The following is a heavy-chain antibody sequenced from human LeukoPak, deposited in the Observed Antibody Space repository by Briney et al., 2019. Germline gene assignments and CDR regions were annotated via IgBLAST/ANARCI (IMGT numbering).Heavy chain of an antibody. Sequence: GGPLRLSCAASGFTFSSYAMHWVRQAPGKGLEWVSLISYDGSNKYYADSVKGRFTISRDNSKNTLYLQMNSLRAEDTAVYYCARGPYPAVYCFDYWGQGTLVTVSS. CDR2: ISYDGSNK. V-gene: IGHV3-30*04. CDR3: ARGPYPAVYCFDY. J-gene: IGHJ4*02. CDR1: GFTFSSYA.